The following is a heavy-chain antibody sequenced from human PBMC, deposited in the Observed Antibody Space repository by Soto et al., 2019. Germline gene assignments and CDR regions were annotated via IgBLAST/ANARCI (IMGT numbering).Heavy chain of an antibody. CDR1: GFVFTNFW. J-gene: IGHJ4*02. Sequence: GGSLRLSCEASGFVFTNFWMHWVRHVPGKGLVWVARIDTSGHSTNYAESVKGRFTISRDNAKNTVSLQMNSLRVEDTGVYYCAKDSWYFDLWSQGSQVTVS. D-gene: IGHD6-13*01. CDR2: IDTSGHST. CDR3: AKDSWYFDL. V-gene: IGHV3-74*01.